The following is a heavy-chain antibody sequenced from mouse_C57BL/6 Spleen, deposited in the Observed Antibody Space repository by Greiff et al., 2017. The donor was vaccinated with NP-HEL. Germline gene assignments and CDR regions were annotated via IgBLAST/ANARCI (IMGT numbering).Heavy chain of an antibody. Sequence: QVQLKESGAELVRPGTSVKVSCKASGYAFTNYLIEWVKQRPGQGLEWIGVINPGSGGTNYNEKFKGKATLTADKSSSTAYMQLSSLTSEDSAVYFCARSGLGGYFDVWGTGTTVTVSS. V-gene: IGHV1-54*01. CDR2: INPGSGGT. CDR1: GYAFTNYL. J-gene: IGHJ1*03. CDR3: ARSGLGGYFDV. D-gene: IGHD2-4*01.